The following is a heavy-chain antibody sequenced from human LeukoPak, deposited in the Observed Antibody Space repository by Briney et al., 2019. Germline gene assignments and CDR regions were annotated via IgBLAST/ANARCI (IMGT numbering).Heavy chain of an antibody. CDR1: GYTFNSYG. Sequence: ASVKVSCKASGYTFNSYGINWVRQAPGQGLEWMGWISAYNGNTNYAQKFQGRVTMTTDTSTSTAYMELRSLRSDDTAVYYCARGLGSGSYLGPDHHDYWGQGTLVTVSS. J-gene: IGHJ4*02. D-gene: IGHD3-10*01. CDR2: ISAYNGNT. CDR3: ARGLGSGSYLGPDHHDY. V-gene: IGHV1-18*01.